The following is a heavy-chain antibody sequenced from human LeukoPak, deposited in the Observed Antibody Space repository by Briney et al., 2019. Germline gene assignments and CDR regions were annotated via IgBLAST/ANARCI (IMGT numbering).Heavy chain of an antibody. CDR1: GFTFDDYA. CDR2: ISWNSGSI. J-gene: IGHJ3*02. V-gene: IGHV3-9*01. D-gene: IGHD3-10*01. CDR3: AKDLYGSGSYLDAFDI. Sequence: GGSLRLSCAASGFTFDDYAMHWVRQAPGKGLEWVSGISWNSGSIGYADSVKGRFTISRDNAKNSLYLQMNSLRAEDTALYYCAKDLYGSGSYLDAFDIWGQGTMVTVSS.